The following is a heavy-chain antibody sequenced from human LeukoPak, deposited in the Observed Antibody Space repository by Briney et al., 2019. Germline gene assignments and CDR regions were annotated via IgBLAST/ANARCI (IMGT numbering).Heavy chain of an antibody. CDR3: ARDRGVRTYYYMDV. CDR2: IYTSGST. CDR1: GGSISSGSYY. J-gene: IGHJ6*03. Sequence: SQTLSLTCTVSGGSISSGSYYWSWIWQPAGKGLEWIGRIYTSGSTNYNPSLKSRVTISVDTSKNQFSLKPSSVTAADTAVYYCARDRGVRTYYYMDVWGKGTTVTVSS. V-gene: IGHV4-61*02. D-gene: IGHD3-10*01.